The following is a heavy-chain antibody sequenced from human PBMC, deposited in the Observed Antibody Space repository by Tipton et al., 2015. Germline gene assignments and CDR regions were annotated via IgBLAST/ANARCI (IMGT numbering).Heavy chain of an antibody. Sequence: TLSLTCAVSGGSFSGYYWYWIRQPPGKGLEWIGYIYYSGSTNYNPSLKSRVTVLLDTSKTQFSLSLTSVTAADTAVYYCACQDYDSLARDYQTVDYWGQGTLVTVSS. D-gene: IGHD3-9*01. CDR3: ACQDYDSLARDYQTVDY. CDR2: IYYSGST. CDR1: GGSFSGYY. V-gene: IGHV4-59*08. J-gene: IGHJ4*02.